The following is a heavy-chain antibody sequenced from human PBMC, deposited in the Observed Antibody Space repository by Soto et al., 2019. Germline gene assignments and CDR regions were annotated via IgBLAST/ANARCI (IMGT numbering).Heavy chain of an antibody. J-gene: IGHJ6*02. CDR2: IWYDGSNK. CDR3: ARDYPLYYYYGMDV. CDR1: GFTFSSYG. V-gene: IGHV3-33*01. Sequence: QVQLVESGGGVVQPGRSLRLSCAASGFTFSSYGMHWVRQAPGKGLEWVAVIWYDGSNKYYADSVKGRFTIYRDNSKNTLYLQMNSLRAEDTAVYYCARDYPLYYYYGMDVWGQGTTVTVSS.